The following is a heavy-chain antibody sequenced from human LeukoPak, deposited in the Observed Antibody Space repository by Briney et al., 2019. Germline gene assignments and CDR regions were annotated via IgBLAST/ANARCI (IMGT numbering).Heavy chain of an antibody. CDR2: IYYSGST. D-gene: IGHD5-12*01. J-gene: IGHJ3*02. CDR3: AREVATDNGAFDI. CDR1: GGSISSGDYY. Sequence: SQTLSLTCTVSGGSISSGDYYWSWIRQPPGKGLEWIGYIYYSGSTYYNPSLKSRVTIAVDTSKNQFSLKLSSVTAADTAVYYCAREVATDNGAFDIWGQGTMVTVSS. V-gene: IGHV4-30-4*01.